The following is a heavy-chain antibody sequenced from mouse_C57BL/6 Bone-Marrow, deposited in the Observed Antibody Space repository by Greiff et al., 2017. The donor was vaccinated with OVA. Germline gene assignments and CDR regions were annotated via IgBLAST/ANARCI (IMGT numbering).Heavy chain of an antibody. CDR1: GYSITSGYY. D-gene: IGHD2-3*01. Sequence: ESGPGLVKPSQSLSLTCSVTGYSITSGYYWNWIRQFPGNKLEWMGYISYDGSNNYNPSLKNRISITRDTSKNQFFLKLNSVTTEDTATYYCARDGYYVYWYFDVWGTGTTVTVSS. CDR3: ARDGYYVYWYFDV. V-gene: IGHV3-6*01. CDR2: ISYDGSN. J-gene: IGHJ1*03.